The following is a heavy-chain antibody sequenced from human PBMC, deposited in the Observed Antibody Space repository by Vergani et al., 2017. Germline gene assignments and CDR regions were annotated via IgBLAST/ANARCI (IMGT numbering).Heavy chain of an antibody. CDR1: GYTFTSYA. D-gene: IGHD2-21*02. CDR3: ARDSKLKSAVTQIFDY. Sequence: QVQLVQSGAEVKKPGASVKVSCKASGYTFTSYAMHWVRQAPGQRLEWMGWINAGNGNTKYSQKFQGRVTITRDTSASTAYMELSSLRSEDTAVYYCARDSKLKSAVTQIFDYWGQGTLVTVSS. CDR2: INAGNGNT. V-gene: IGHV1-3*01. J-gene: IGHJ4*02.